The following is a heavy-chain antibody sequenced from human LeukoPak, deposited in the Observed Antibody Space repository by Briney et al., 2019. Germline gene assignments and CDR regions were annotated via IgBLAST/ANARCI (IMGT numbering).Heavy chain of an antibody. Sequence: GASVKVSCKASGYTFTSYAMHWVRQAPGQRLEWMGWINPGNGNTKYSQKFQGRVTITRNTSASTAFMELSSLRSEDTAAYYCARDRGWELRHFDYWGQGTLVTVSS. CDR2: INPGNGNT. CDR3: ARDRGWELRHFDY. CDR1: GYTFTSYA. V-gene: IGHV1-3*01. J-gene: IGHJ4*02. D-gene: IGHD1-26*01.